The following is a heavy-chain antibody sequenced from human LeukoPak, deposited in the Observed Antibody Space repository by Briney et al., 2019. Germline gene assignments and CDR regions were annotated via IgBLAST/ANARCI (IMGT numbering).Heavy chain of an antibody. CDR3: VKGAYDYIEVEYFDF. CDR2: IIASSGAT. CDR1: GFSFNNYA. D-gene: IGHD5-12*01. J-gene: IGHJ4*01. Sequence: GGSLRLSCAASGFSFNNYAMNWVRQAPGKGLEWVSIIIASSGATFYADSVKGRFTISRDISKNTLYLQMNNLRVEDTAVYYCVKGAYDYIEVEYFDFWGQGILVTVSS. V-gene: IGHV3-23*01.